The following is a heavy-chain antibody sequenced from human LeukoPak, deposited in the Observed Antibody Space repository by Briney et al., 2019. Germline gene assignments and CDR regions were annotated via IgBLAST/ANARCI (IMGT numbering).Heavy chain of an antibody. CDR3: AKGHYDGDHPHYDGGSVDP. V-gene: IGHV1-2*02. CDR1: EYTFTDYY. Sequence: ASVKVSCKALEYTFTDYYIHWVRQAPGQGLEWMGWITPKSGGRDTNYAQKFRGRVTMTTDTSISTAYMELSRLRSDDTAVYFCAKGHYDGDHPHYDGGSVDPWGQGTHITVSS. CDR2: ITPKSGGRDT. D-gene: IGHD2-21*01. J-gene: IGHJ5*02.